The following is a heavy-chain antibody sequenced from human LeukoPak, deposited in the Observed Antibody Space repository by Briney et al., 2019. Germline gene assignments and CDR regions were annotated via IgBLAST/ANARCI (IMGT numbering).Heavy chain of an antibody. Sequence: SETLSLTCAVYGGSFSGYYWSWIRQPPGKGLEWIGEINHSGSTNYNPSLKSRVTISVGTSKNQFSLKLSSVTAADTAVYYCARGPRVRGSDYWGQGTLVTVSS. D-gene: IGHD5-12*01. V-gene: IGHV4-34*01. CDR2: INHSGST. J-gene: IGHJ4*02. CDR1: GGSFSGYY. CDR3: ARGPRVRGSDY.